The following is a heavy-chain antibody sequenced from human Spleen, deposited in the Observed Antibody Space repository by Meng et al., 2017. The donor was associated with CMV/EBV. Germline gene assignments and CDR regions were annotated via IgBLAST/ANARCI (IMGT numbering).Heavy chain of an antibody. Sequence: SGVTFSNYAMTWVRQAPGKGLEWVSQISSSGGSTYYAASLKGRFTISRDNSKNTLYLQMSSLTPDDTAVYYCAKADHASSWYSLADYWGQGTLVTVSS. V-gene: IGHV3-23*01. CDR2: ISSSGGST. D-gene: IGHD6-13*01. J-gene: IGHJ4*02. CDR3: AKADHASSWYSLADY. CDR1: GVTFSNYA.